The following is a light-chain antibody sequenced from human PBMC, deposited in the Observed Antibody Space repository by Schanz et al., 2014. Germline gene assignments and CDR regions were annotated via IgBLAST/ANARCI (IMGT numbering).Light chain of an antibody. CDR2: DVR. V-gene: IGLV2-11*01. J-gene: IGLJ3*02. CDR1: SSDVGGYNY. Sequence: QSALTQPPSASGSPKQSVTISCTGTSSDVGGYNYVSWYQQHPGKAPKVMIYDVRKRPSGVPDRFSGSKFGTSASLAISGLQSEDEADYYCAAWDDSLNGPVFGGGTKVTVL. CDR3: AAWDDSLNGPV.